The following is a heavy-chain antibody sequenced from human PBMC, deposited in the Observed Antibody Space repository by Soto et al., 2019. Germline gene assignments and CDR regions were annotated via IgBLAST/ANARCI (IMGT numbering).Heavy chain of an antibody. J-gene: IGHJ6*02. CDR1: GGSFSGYY. D-gene: IGHD3-10*01. V-gene: IGHV4-34*01. CDR2: INHSGST. Sequence: QVQLQQWGAGLLKPSETLSLTCAVYGGSFSGYYWSWIRQPPGKGLEWIGEINHSGSTNYNPSLKSGVTTSVDTSKNQFSLKLSSVTAADTAVYYCARAIYGSGSYYPYYYYGMDVWGQGTTVTVSS. CDR3: ARAIYGSGSYYPYYYYGMDV.